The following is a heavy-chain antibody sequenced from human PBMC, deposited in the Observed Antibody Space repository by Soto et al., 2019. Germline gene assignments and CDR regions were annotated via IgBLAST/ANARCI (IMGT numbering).Heavy chain of an antibody. D-gene: IGHD3-22*01. J-gene: IGHJ6*02. CDR1: GGSFSGYY. V-gene: IGHV4-34*01. Sequence: SETLSLTCAVYGGSFSGYYWSWIRQPPGKGLEWIGEINHSGSTNYNPSLKSRVTISVDTSKNQFSLKLSSVTAADTAVYYCARGLYDSSGYSYYYYYGMDVWGQGTTVTVSS. CDR3: ARGLYDSSGYSYYYYYGMDV. CDR2: INHSGST.